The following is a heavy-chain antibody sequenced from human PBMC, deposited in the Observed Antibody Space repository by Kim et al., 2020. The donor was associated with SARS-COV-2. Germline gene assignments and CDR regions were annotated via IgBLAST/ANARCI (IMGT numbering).Heavy chain of an antibody. V-gene: IGHV4-39*01. CDR2: IYYSGST. D-gene: IGHD3-22*01. CDR1: GGSISSSSYY. CDR3: ARRDLMYDYYDSSGYGY. J-gene: IGHJ4*02. Sequence: SETLSLTCTVSGGSISSSSYYWGWIRQPPGKGLEWIGSIYYSGSTYYNPSLKSRVTISVDTSKNQFSLKLSSVTAADTAVYYCARRDLMYDYYDSSGYGYWGQGTLVTVSS.